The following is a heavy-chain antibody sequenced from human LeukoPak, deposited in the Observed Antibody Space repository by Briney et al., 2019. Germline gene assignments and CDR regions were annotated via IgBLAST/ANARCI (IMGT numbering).Heavy chain of an antibody. J-gene: IGHJ4*02. CDR3: ASVCSGTSCHFDY. V-gene: IGHV3-33*01. D-gene: IGHD2-2*01. CDR2: MWSDGSNK. CDR1: GFTFSTYG. Sequence: GGSLRLSCAASGFTFSTYGMYWVRQAPGKGLEWVATMWSDGSNKYYADSVKGRFTISRDTSKNTLYLQMNSLRAEDTAVYYCASVCSGTSCHFDYWGQGTLVTVSS.